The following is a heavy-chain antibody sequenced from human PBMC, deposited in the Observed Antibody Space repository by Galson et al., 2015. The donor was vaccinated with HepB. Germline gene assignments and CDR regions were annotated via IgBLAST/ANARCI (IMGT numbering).Heavy chain of an antibody. CDR3: TTGAALVVPAAIRNKGGKYYFDY. J-gene: IGHJ4*02. D-gene: IGHD2-2*02. V-gene: IGHV3-15*07. Sequence: SLRLSCAASGFTFSNAWMNWVRQAPGKGLEWVGRIKSKTDGGTTDYAAPVKGRFTISRDDSKNTLYLQMNSLKTEDTAVYYCTTGAALVVPAAIRNKGGKYYFDYWGQGTLVTVSS. CDR1: GFTFSNAW. CDR2: IKSKTDGGTT.